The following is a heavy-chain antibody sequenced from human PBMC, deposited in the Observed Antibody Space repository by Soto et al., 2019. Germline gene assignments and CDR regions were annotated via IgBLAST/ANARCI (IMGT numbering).Heavy chain of an antibody. CDR1: GFTFNNAY. CDR2: IKSETDGGTT. D-gene: IGHD6-13*01. CDR3: TTDISFSAAGRLY. V-gene: IGHV3-15*01. J-gene: IGHJ4*02. Sequence: PGGSLRLSCAASGFTFNNAYMSWVRQAPGKALEWVGRIKSETDGGTTEYAAPVKDRFTISRDESKHTLFLQMDSLKTEDTAIYYCTTDISFSAAGRLYWGRGALVTVSS.